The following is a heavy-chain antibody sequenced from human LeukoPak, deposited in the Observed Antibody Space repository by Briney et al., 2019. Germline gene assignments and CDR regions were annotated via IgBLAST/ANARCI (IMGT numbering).Heavy chain of an antibody. Sequence: GGSLRLSCAASGFTFSSYSMNWVRQAPGKGLEWVSYIRGGSSTIYYADSVKGQFTISTDNANNSLYLQMNSLRAEDTAVYYCARSLRNAFDIWGQGTMVTVSS. CDR1: GFTFSSYS. D-gene: IGHD3-3*01. CDR2: IRGGSSTI. CDR3: ARSLRNAFDI. J-gene: IGHJ3*02. V-gene: IGHV3-48*01.